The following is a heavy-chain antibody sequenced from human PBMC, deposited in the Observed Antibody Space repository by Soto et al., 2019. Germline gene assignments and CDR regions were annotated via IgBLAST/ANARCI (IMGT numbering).Heavy chain of an antibody. CDR1: DGSFSVYY. D-gene: IGHD3-10*01. J-gene: IGHJ4*02. CDR3: ARGRGVLNF. CDR2: INHSGST. Sequence: SETLSLTCAVYDGSFSVYYWSWIRQPPGKGLEWIGEINHSGSTNYNPSLKSRVTISVDTSKNQFSLRLRSVTAADTAVYYCARGRGVLNFSGQGTLV. V-gene: IGHV4-34*01.